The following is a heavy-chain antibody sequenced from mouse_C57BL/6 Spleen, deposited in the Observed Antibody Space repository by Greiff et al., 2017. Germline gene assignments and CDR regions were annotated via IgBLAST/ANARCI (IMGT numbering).Heavy chain of an antibody. CDR3: ARTAQAHWYFDV. D-gene: IGHD3-2*02. Sequence: EVKLMESGGGLVKPGGSLKLSCAASGFTFSDYGMHWVRQAPEKGLEWVAYISSGSSTIYYADTVKGRFTISRANAKTTLFLQMTSLRSEDTAMYYCARTAQAHWYFDVWGTGTTVTVSS. CDR2: ISSGSSTI. J-gene: IGHJ1*03. CDR1: GFTFSDYG. V-gene: IGHV5-17*01.